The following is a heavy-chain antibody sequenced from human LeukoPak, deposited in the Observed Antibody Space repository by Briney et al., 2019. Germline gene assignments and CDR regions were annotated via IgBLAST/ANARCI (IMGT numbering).Heavy chain of an antibody. J-gene: IGHJ4*02. CDR2: INPSGGST. CDR3: ARWTTTYLDY. Sequence: GASVKVSCKASGYTFTNYYIHWVRQAPGQGLEWMGIINPSGGSTNFAQKFQGRVTMTTDTSTITVYMELSSLRSEDTAVYYSARWTTTYLDYWGQGTLVTVSS. V-gene: IGHV1-46*01. CDR1: GYTFTNYY. D-gene: IGHD4-11*01.